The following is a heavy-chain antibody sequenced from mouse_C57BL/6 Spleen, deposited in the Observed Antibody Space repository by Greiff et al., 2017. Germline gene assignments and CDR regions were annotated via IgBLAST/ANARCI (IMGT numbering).Heavy chain of an antibody. CDR1: GYAFSSSW. V-gene: IGHV1-82*01. Sequence: QVELQQSGPELVKPGASVKISCKASGYAFSSSWMNWVKQRPGKGLEWIGRIYPGDGDTNYNGKFKGKATLTADKSSSTAYMQLSSLTSEDSAVYFCARNLHYSNYGVVYWGQGTTLTVSA. CDR3: ARNLHYSNYGVVY. J-gene: IGHJ2*01. D-gene: IGHD2-5*01. CDR2: IYPGDGDT.